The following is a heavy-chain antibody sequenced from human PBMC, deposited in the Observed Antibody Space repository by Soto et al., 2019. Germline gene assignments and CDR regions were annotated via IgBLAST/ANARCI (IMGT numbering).Heavy chain of an antibody. Sequence: GGSLRLSCAASGFTFSSYSMNWVRQAPGKGLEWVSYITGSSTIYYADSVKGRCTISRDNAKNSLYLQMSSLRDEDTAVYYCARRSASGSAGLDVWGQGTTVTVSS. CDR1: GFTFSSYS. CDR3: ARRSASGSAGLDV. CDR2: ITGSSTI. D-gene: IGHD5-12*01. V-gene: IGHV3-48*02. J-gene: IGHJ6*02.